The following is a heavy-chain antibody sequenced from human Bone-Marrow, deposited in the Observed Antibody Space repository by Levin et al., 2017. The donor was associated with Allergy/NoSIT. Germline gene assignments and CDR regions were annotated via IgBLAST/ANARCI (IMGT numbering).Heavy chain of an antibody. CDR2: IRSSGDST. D-gene: IGHD2-21*01. CDR3: AKGTLSVIATFDS. J-gene: IGHJ4*02. V-gene: IGHV3-23*01. CDR1: GFSFSTVA. Sequence: GESLKISCAASGFSFSTVAMSWVRQAPGKGLEWVSSIRSSGDSTYSADSVKGRFTISRDNSKNTLFLQMNSLRAEDTAVYYCAKGTLSVIATFDSWGQGTLVTVSS.